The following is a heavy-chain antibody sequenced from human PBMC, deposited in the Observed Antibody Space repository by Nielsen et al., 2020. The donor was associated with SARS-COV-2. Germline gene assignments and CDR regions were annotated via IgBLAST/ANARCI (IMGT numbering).Heavy chain of an antibody. J-gene: IGHJ4*02. Sequence: ASVKVSCKASGYTFTSYDINWVRQATGQGLEWMGWMNPNSGNTGYAQKFQGRVTMTRNTSISTAYMELSSLRAEDTAVYYCARDGLYKYYYDSSGPVGMGDYWGQGTLVTVSS. V-gene: IGHV1-8*01. CDR3: ARDGLYKYYYDSSGPVGMGDY. CDR1: GYTFTSYD. CDR2: MNPNSGNT. D-gene: IGHD3-22*01.